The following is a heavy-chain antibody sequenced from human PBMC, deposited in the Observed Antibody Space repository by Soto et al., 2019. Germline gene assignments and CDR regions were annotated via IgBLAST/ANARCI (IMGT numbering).Heavy chain of an antibody. J-gene: IGHJ5*02. CDR2: IYYSGST. Sequence: PSETLSLTCTVSGGSISSGGYYWSWIRQHPGKGLEWIGYIYYSGSTYYNPSLKSRVTISVDTSKNQFSLKLSSVTAADTAVYYCARDVQLQQAGANGWFDPWGQGTLVTVSS. CDR3: ARDVQLQQAGANGWFDP. V-gene: IGHV4-31*03. CDR1: GGSISSGGYY. D-gene: IGHD1-26*01.